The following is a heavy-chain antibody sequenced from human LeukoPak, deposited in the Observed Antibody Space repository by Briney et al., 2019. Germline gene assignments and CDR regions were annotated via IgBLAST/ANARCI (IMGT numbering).Heavy chain of an antibody. CDR2: INTDGSST. V-gene: IGHV3-74*01. Sequence: GGSLRLSCAASGFTFSSYWMHWVRQAPGKGLVWVSRINTDGSSTSYAGSVKGRFTISRDNAKNTLYLQMNSLRTEDTAVYYCARGLRDCSGGSCYLYYWGQRTLVTVSS. J-gene: IGHJ4*02. CDR1: GFTFSSYW. D-gene: IGHD2-15*01. CDR3: ARGLRDCSGGSCYLYY.